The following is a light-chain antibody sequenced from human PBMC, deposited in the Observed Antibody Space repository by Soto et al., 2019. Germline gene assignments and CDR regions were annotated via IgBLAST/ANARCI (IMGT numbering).Light chain of an antibody. CDR3: GSYSSTDTPFV. Sequence: QSALTQPASVSGSPGQSITISCTGTSSDVGAYNYVSWYQLYPGKAPKLMIYDVTNRPSGVSDRFSGSKSVNTASLTISGLQAEDESDYYCGSYSSTDTPFVFGTGTKLTVL. V-gene: IGLV2-14*03. J-gene: IGLJ1*01. CDR1: SSDVGAYNY. CDR2: DVT.